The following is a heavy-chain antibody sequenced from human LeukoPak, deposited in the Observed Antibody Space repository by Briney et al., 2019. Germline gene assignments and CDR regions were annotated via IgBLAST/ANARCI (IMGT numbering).Heavy chain of an antibody. D-gene: IGHD2-2*01. Sequence: GGSLRLSCAASGFTFSSYAMHWVRQAPGEGLEWVAVISYDGSNKYYADSVKGRFTISRDNSKNTRYLQMNGLRAEDTAVYYCARGGDIVVVPAAIFLDNWFDPWGQGTLVTVSS. CDR3: ARGGDIVVVPAAIFLDNWFDP. J-gene: IGHJ5*02. V-gene: IGHV3-30*01. CDR2: ISYDGSNK. CDR1: GFTFSSYA.